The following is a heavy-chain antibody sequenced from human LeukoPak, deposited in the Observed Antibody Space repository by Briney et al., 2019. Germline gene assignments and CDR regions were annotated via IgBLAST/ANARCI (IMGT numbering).Heavy chain of an antibody. J-gene: IGHJ3*02. V-gene: IGHV4-34*01. D-gene: IGHD3-22*01. CDR2: INHSGST. CDR3: ARAADYYDSGGYSNAFDI. Sequence: KASETLSLTCAVYGGSFSGYYWSWIRQPPGKGLEWIGEINHSGSTNYNPSLKSRVTISVDTSKNQFSLKLSSVTAADTAVYYCARAADYYDSGGYSNAFDIWGQGTMVTVSS. CDR1: GGSFSGYY.